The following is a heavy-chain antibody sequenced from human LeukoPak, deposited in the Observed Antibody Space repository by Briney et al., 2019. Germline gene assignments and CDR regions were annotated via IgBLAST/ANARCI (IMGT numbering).Heavy chain of an antibody. CDR3: ARETSQKGAHYMDV. J-gene: IGHJ6*03. CDR2: IYTSGST. V-gene: IGHV4-61*02. D-gene: IGHD3-16*01. CDR1: GGSISSGSYY. Sequence: SETLSLTCTVSGGSISSGSYYWSWIRQPAGKGLEWIGRIYTSGSTNYNPSLKSRVTISVDTSKNQFSLKLRSVTAADTAVYYCARETSQKGAHYMDVWGKGTTVTISS.